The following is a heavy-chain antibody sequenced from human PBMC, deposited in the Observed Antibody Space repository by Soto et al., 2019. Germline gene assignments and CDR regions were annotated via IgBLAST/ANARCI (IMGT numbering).Heavy chain of an antibody. J-gene: IGHJ6*02. CDR3: ARDLSSGTGGYGMDV. CDR2: IDYSGRT. V-gene: IGHV4-38-2*02. CDR1: GYLISSGYY. D-gene: IGHD3-22*01. Sequence: SETLSLTCSVSGYLISSGYYWGWIRQTPGKGLEWLGSIDYSGRTYYNPSLKSRVSTSVDLSKNQFSLNLRSVTAADTAVYFCARDLSSGTGGYGMDVWGQGTTVTVSS.